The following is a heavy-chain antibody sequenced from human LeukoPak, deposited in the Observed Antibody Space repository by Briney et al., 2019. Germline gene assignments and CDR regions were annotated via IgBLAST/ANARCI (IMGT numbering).Heavy chain of an antibody. CDR2: IIPIFGTA. Sequence: GASVKVSCKASGGTFSSYAISWVRQAPGQGLEWMGGIIPIFGTANYAQKSQGRVTITADVSTSTAYMELSSLRSEDTAVYYCASSDYDILTGYYGWGQGTLVTVSS. D-gene: IGHD3-9*01. V-gene: IGHV1-69*13. CDR1: GGTFSSYA. J-gene: IGHJ1*01. CDR3: ASSDYDILTGYYG.